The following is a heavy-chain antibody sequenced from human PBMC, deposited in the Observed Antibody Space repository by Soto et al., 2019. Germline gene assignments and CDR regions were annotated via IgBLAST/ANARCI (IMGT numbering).Heavy chain of an antibody. Sequence: QVQLVESGGGVVQPGRSLRLSCAASGFTFSSYGMHWVRQAPGKGLEWVALIWYDGTKKYYADSVKGRFTISRDNSKNTLHLEMNSLRAEDTAVYYCVTRSGDSSGYFHNWGQGTLGTVSS. V-gene: IGHV3-33*01. CDR2: IWYDGTKK. CDR3: VTRSGDSSGYFHN. D-gene: IGHD3-22*01. CDR1: GFTFSSYG. J-gene: IGHJ4*02.